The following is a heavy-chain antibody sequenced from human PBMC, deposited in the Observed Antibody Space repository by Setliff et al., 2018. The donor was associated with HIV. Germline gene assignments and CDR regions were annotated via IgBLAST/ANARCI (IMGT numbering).Heavy chain of an antibody. Sequence: PSETLSLTCAVYGGSFSGYYWSWIRQPPGKGLEWIGEINHSGSTNYNPSLKSRVTISVDTSKNQFSLKLSSVTAADTAVYYCARTEDYSYGDAPFDYWGHGTLVTVSS. D-gene: IGHD5-18*01. CDR2: INHSGST. J-gene: IGHJ4*01. V-gene: IGHV4-34*01. CDR3: ARTEDYSYGDAPFDY. CDR1: GGSFSGYY.